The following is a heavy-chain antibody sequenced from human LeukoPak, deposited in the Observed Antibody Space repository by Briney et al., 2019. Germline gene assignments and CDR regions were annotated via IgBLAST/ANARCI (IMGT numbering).Heavy chain of an antibody. CDR3: ARDPKPGGYSGYNLNAY. V-gene: IGHV3-66*01. D-gene: IGHD5-12*01. J-gene: IGHJ4*02. Sequence: GGSLRLSCAASGFTVSSNYMNWVRQAPGKGLEWVSIIYSGGSTYYADSVRGRFIISRDNSNNTLYLQMNSQRAEDTAVYYCARDPKPGGYSGYNLNAYWGQGTLVTVSS. CDR2: IYSGGST. CDR1: GFTVSSNY.